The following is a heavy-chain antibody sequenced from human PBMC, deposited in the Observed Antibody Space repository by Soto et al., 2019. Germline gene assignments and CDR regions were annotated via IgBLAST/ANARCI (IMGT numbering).Heavy chain of an antibody. CDR2: IWYDGNIK. V-gene: IGHV3-33*01. J-gene: IGHJ4*02. CDR1: GFTFRSYG. Sequence: QVQLEESGGGVVQPGRSLRLSCAASGFTFRSYGMHWVRQAPGKELEWVAVIWYDGNIKYYADSEKGRFTISRDNSKNTLYLQMNSLRAEDTAIYYCARDRSRYCSSSTCHGVFDYWGQGHLVTVSS. D-gene: IGHD2-2*01. CDR3: ARDRSRYCSSSTCHGVFDY.